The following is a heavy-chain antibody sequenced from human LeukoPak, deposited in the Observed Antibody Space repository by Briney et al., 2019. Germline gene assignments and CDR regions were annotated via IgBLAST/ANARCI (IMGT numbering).Heavy chain of an antibody. CDR2: ISSSSSTI. V-gene: IGHV3-48*04. CDR1: GFTFSSYS. J-gene: IGHJ4*02. Sequence: GGSLRLSCAASGFTFSSYSMNWVRQAPGKGLEWVSYISSSSSTIYYADSVKGRFTISRDNAKNSLYLQMNSLRAEDTAVYYCARAKWELLGGYYFDYWGQGTLVTVSS. D-gene: IGHD1-26*01. CDR3: ARAKWELLGGYYFDY.